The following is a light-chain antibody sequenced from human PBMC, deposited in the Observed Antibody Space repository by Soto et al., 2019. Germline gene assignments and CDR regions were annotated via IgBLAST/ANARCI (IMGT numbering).Light chain of an antibody. V-gene: IGLV2-11*01. CDR3: CSYAHGYSLYV. CDR2: DVS. CDR1: SSDVGGYNY. J-gene: IGLJ1*01. Sequence: QSALTQPRSVSGSPGQSVTISCTGTSSDVGGYNYVSWYQQHPGKAPKLMIYDVSKRPSGVPDRFSGSKSGNTASLTISGLQAEDEADYYCCSYAHGYSLYVFGTGTKLTVL.